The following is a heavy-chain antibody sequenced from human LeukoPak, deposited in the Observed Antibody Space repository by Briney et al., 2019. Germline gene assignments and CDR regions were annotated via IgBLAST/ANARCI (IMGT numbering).Heavy chain of an antibody. CDR1: GFTFSSYA. CDR2: ISYDGSNK. CDR3: ARGMTTGFDY. D-gene: IGHD4-11*01. V-gene: IGHV3-30-3*01. J-gene: IGHJ4*02. Sequence: GRSLRLSCAASGFTFSSYAMHWVRQAPGKGLEWVAVISYDGSNKYYADSVKGRFTISRDNFKNTLYLQMNSLRAEDTAVYYCARGMTTGFDYWGQGTLVTVSS.